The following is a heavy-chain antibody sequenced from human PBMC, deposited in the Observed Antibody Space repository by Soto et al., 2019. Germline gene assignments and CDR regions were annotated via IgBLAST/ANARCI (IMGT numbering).Heavy chain of an antibody. Sequence: ESPKIACQGSGYIFTHYWIAWVRQLPGQRTEWMWIIYPGGSHPRYSQSFNGVVAISADQSIKMGYLQWSSLEVSDTAMYYCTRLIWTSAARPSWGQGTLVTVSS. CDR1: GYIFTHYW. D-gene: IGHD3-3*01. V-gene: IGHV5-51*01. J-gene: IGHJ4*02. CDR2: IYPGGSHP. CDR3: TRLIWTSAARPS.